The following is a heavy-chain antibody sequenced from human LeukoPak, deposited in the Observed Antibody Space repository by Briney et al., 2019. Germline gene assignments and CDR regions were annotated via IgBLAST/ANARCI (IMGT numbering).Heavy chain of an antibody. D-gene: IGHD6-6*01. CDR1: GFTFSSYN. CDR3: AKERPHGMDV. V-gene: IGHV3-21*01. J-gene: IGHJ6*02. Sequence: PGGSLRLSCTASGFTFSSYNMNWVRQAPGKGLEWVSTITSTSTYIAYADSVKGRFTISRDNADISVYLQMNSLRADDTAVYYCAKERPHGMDVWGQGTSVTVSS. CDR2: ITSTSTYI.